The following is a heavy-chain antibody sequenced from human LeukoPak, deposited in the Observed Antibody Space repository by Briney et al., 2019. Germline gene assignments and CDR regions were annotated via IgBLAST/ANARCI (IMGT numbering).Heavy chain of an antibody. CDR1: GSSISSGSYY. J-gene: IGHJ2*01. Sequence: SETLSLTCTVSGSSISSGSYYWSWIPQPAGKGLEWIGRIYTSGSTNYNPSLKSRVTISVDTSKNQFSLKLSSVTAADTAVYYCARGAPDFDLWGRGTLVTVSS. V-gene: IGHV4-61*02. D-gene: IGHD3-16*01. CDR2: IYTSGST. CDR3: ARGAPDFDL.